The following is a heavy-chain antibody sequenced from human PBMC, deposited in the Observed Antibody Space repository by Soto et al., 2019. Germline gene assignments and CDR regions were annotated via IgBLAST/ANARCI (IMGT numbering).Heavy chain of an antibody. CDR2: ISGSGGST. D-gene: IGHD6-13*01. CDR3: AKDQGIAAAGTFPNWFDP. V-gene: IGHV3-23*01. CDR1: GFTVSSYP. J-gene: IGHJ5*02. Sequence: EVQLLESEGVLVQPGGSLRLSCSASGFTVSSYPMSWVRQAPGTGLEWVSAISGSGGSTYYADSVKGRCTISRDNSKNTLYLKMNSRRADDTAVYYCAKDQGIAAAGTFPNWFDPWGQGTPVTVSS.